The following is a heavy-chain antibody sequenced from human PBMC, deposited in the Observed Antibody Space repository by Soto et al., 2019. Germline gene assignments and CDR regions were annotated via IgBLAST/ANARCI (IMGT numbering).Heavy chain of an antibody. CDR3: ARGAGMGGRITMVRGVILFDY. Sequence: GGSLRLSCAASGFTFSSYWMHWVRQAPGKGLVWVSRINSDGSSTSYADSVKGRFTISRDNAKNTLYLQMNSLRAEDTAVYYCARGAGMGGRITMVRGVILFDYWGQGTLVTVSS. J-gene: IGHJ4*02. CDR2: INSDGSST. V-gene: IGHV3-74*01. CDR1: GFTFSSYW. D-gene: IGHD3-10*01.